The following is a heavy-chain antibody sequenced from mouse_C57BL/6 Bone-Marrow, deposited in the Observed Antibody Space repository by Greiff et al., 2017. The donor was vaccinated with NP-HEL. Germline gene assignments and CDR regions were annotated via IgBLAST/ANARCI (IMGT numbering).Heavy chain of an antibody. V-gene: IGHV1-61*01. CDR2: IYPSDSET. D-gene: IGHD3-2*02. J-gene: IGHJ3*01. Sequence: QVQLQQPGAELVRPGSSVKLSCKASGYTFTSYWMDWVKQRPGQGLEWIGNIYPSDSETHYNQKFKDKATLTVDKSSSTAYRQLSSLTSEDSAVYYCARRNPNQAPWFAYWGQGTLVTVSA. CDR1: GYTFTSYW. CDR3: ARRNPNQAPWFAY.